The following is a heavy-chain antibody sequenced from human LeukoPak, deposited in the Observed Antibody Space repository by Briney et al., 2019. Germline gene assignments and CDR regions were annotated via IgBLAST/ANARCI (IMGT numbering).Heavy chain of an antibody. Sequence: SETLSLTCTVSGGSISSGGYYWSWIRQHPGKGLEWIGYIYYSGTTYYNPSLKSRLTISVDTSKNQFSLRLSSVTAADTAVYYCAKAISASHFDYWGQGTLVTVSS. J-gene: IGHJ4*02. V-gene: IGHV4-31*03. CDR2: IYYSGTT. CDR3: AKAISASHFDY. CDR1: GGSISSGGYY. D-gene: IGHD3-9*01.